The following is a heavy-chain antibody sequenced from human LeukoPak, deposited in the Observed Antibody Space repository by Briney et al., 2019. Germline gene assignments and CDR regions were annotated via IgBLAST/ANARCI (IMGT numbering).Heavy chain of an antibody. CDR2: ISGSGGST. J-gene: IGHJ4*02. CDR1: GFTFSSYA. D-gene: IGHD2-8*02. Sequence: GGSLRLSCAASGFTFSSYAMCWVRRAPGKGLEWVSGISGSGGSTYYADSVKGRFTISRDNSKNTLYMQMNSLRAEDTAVYYCAKDRGVPDYWGQGTLSPSPQ. V-gene: IGHV3-23*01. CDR3: AKDRGVPDY.